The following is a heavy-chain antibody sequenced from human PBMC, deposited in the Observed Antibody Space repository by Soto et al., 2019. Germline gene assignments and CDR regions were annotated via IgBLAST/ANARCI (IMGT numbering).Heavy chain of an antibody. CDR1: VCCFASHW. V-gene: IGHV5-51*01. CDR2: IYPGDSDT. CDR3: ARYSGSYWHYLDF. D-gene: IGHD1-26*01. J-gene: IGHJ4*02. Sequence: PGESLEISCTGSVCCFASHWVAWVRQIPEKGLVWIGTIYPGDSDTKYSSAFRAHVTISADTSVSTAYLQWRSLEATDSAIYYCARYSGSYWHYLDFWGQGTLVTVSS.